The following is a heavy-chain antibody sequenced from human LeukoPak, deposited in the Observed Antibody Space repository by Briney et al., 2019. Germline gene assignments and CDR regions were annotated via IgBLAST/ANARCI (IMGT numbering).Heavy chain of an antibody. CDR2: INQDGSAK. Sequence: PGGSLRLSCAASGFTFNKYYMSWVRQAPGKGLEWVANINQDGSAKHYIDSVKGRFTISRDNAKKSVYLQMDSLRAEDTAVYYCARFGRDSYNFNWGQGTLVTVSS. CDR3: ARFGRDSYNFN. CDR1: GFTFNKYY. V-gene: IGHV3-7*01. D-gene: IGHD5-24*01. J-gene: IGHJ1*01.